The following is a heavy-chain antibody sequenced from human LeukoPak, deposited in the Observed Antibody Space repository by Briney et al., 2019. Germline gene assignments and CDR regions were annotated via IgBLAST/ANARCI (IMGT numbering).Heavy chain of an antibody. CDR3: ARDPYSSGWYRVLDPSRAAAFDI. CDR1: GGSVSSGSYY. D-gene: IGHD6-19*01. J-gene: IGHJ3*02. V-gene: IGHV4-61*01. CDR2: NYYSGST. Sequence: SETLSLTCTVSGGSVSSGSYYWSWIRQPPGKGLEWIGYNYYSGSTNYNPSLKSRVTISVDTSKNQFSLKLSSVTAADTAVYYCARDPYSSGWYRVLDPSRAAAFDIWGQGTMVTVSS.